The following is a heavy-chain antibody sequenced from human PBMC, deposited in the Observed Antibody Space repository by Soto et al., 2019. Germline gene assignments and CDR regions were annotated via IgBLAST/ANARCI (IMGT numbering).Heavy chain of an antibody. CDR1: GYTLTSYG. D-gene: IGHD3-3*01. CDR2: ISAYSGKA. J-gene: IGHJ4*02. Sequence: QVQLVQSGLEVKKPGASVKVSCKASGYTLTSYGISWVRRAPGQGLEWMGWISAYSGKATYAQKFQGSVTMTPDTYTTTAYMELRSLRSDDTAVYYCARDNSGDFWSGYSHYYFDYWGQGTLVTVSS. CDR3: ARDNSGDFWSGYSHYYFDY. V-gene: IGHV1-18*01.